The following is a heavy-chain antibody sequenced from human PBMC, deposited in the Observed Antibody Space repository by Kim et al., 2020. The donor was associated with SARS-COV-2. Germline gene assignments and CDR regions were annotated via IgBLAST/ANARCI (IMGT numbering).Heavy chain of an antibody. V-gene: IGHV3-30*04. CDR3: ARDRSPNPYFDS. Sequence: GGSLRLSCAASGFTFSDYALHWVRQAPGKGLEWVAFISYDGNNQYYTDSVKGRFTISRDSSNNTLYLQMNSLRPEDTALYYCARDRSPNPYFDSWGQGTLVTVSS. CDR2: ISYDGNNQ. CDR1: GFTFSDYA. D-gene: IGHD2-2*01. J-gene: IGHJ4*02.